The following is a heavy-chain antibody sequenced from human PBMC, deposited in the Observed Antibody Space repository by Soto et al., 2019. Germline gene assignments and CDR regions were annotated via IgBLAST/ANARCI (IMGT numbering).Heavy chain of an antibody. CDR1: GFSFNYFA. CDR2: ISGEDGVNDGVT. Sequence: WGSLRLSCEGSGFSFNYFALSWVRHTPGLDLEWISTISGEDGVNDGVTLYADSMRGRFIVSRDNSKKTVFLQLSSLTVYDGATYSCAQGPRANGAGHNCFDSRGRGTRVTSAS. CDR3: AQGPRANGAGHNCFDS. V-gene: IGHV3-23*01. D-gene: IGHD2-8*01. J-gene: IGHJ5*01.